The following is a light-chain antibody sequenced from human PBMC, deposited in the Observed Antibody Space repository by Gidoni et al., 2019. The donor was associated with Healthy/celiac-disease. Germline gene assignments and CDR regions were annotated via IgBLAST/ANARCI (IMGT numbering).Light chain of an antibody. J-gene: IGKJ3*01. CDR2: DAS. V-gene: IGKV3-11*01. CDR1: QSVSSY. Sequence: IVLTQSPATLSLSPGERATLSCRASQSVSSYLAWYQQKPGQAPRLLIYDASNRATGIPARFSGSGSGTDFTLTISSLEPKDFAVYYCQQRSNWLTFGPGTKVDIK. CDR3: QQRSNWLT.